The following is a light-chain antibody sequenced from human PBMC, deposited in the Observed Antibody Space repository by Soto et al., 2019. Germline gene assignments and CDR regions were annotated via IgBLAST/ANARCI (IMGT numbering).Light chain of an antibody. V-gene: IGKV4-1*01. CDR3: QQSYSTPPT. J-gene: IGKJ1*01. Sequence: DIVMTQSPDSLAVSLGERATINCKSSQSVLLTANHKNCLAWYQHKPGQAPRFLIYGASTRAAGIPDRFSGSGSGTEFTLTISSLQPEDFATYYCQQSYSTPPTFGQGTKVDIK. CDR1: QSVLLTANHKNC. CDR2: GAS.